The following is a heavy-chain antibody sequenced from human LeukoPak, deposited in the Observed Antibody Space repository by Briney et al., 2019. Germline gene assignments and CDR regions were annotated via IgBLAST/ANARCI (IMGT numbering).Heavy chain of an antibody. D-gene: IGHD1-7*01. CDR1: GYSFTSYW. J-gene: IGHJ6*03. CDR2: IYPGDSDT. V-gene: IGHV5-51*01. Sequence: GESLKISCKGSGYSFTSYWIGWVRQMPGKDLEWMGIIYPGDSDTRYSPSFQGQVTISADKSISTAYLQWSSLKASDTAMYYCARHGYNWNYGYYYYMDVWGKGTTVTVSS. CDR3: ARHGYNWNYGYYYYMDV.